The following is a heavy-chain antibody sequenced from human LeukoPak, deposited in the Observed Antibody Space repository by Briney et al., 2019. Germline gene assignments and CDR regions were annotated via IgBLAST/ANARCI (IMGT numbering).Heavy chain of an antibody. CDR3: ATATFYCSGGSCYHLGAPGY. CDR2: FDPEDGET. J-gene: IGHJ4*02. V-gene: IGHV1-24*01. Sequence: GASVKVSCKVSGYTLTELSMHWVRQAPGKGLEWMGGFDPEDGETIYAQKFQGRVTMTEDTSTDTAYMELSSLRSEDTAVYYCATATFYCSGGSCYHLGAPGYWGQGTLVTVSS. D-gene: IGHD2-15*01. CDR1: GYTLTELS.